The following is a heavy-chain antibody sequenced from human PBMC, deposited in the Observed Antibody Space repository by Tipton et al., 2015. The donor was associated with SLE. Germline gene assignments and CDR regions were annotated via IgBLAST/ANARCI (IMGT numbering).Heavy chain of an antibody. CDR2: INHRGST. CDR1: GGSFSNYY. Sequence: TLSLTCAVYGGSFSNYYWSWIRQPPGKGLEWIGEINHRGSTNYIPSLMSRGTISIDTSKKHFSLKLSSVTAADTAVYYCATSPLTVWGQGTLVTVSS. CDR3: ATSPLTV. V-gene: IGHV4-34*01. J-gene: IGHJ4*02.